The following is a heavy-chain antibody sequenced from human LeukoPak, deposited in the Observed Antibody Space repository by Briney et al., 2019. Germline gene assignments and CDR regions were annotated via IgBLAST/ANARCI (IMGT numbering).Heavy chain of an antibody. CDR2: ITASSISK. V-gene: IGHV3-21*01. D-gene: IGHD2-2*01. CDR3: ARDFGRTSYWQPRLYYGMDV. Sequence: GGSLRLSCEASGFTFFSGFSMSWVRQAHGKGLEWVSSITASSISKYYADSVEGRFTISRYNAKNTLFLQMSSLRADDTAVYYFARDFGRTSYWQPRLYYGMDVWGQGTTVTVSS. CDR1: GFTFFSGFS. J-gene: IGHJ6*02.